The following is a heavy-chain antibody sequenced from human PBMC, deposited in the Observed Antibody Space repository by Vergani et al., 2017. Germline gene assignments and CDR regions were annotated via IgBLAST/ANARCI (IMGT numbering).Heavy chain of an antibody. CDR2: IYYSGST. D-gene: IGHD6-13*01. CDR1: GGSISSYY. CDR3: ARDPSSSSRMNWFDP. J-gene: IGHJ5*02. Sequence: QVQLQESGPGLVKPSETLSLTCTVSGGSISSYYWSWIRQPPGKGLEWIGYIYYSGSTNYNPSLKSRVTISVDTSKNQFSLKLSSVTAADTAVYYCARDPSSSSRMNWFDPWGQGTLVTVSS. V-gene: IGHV4-59*01.